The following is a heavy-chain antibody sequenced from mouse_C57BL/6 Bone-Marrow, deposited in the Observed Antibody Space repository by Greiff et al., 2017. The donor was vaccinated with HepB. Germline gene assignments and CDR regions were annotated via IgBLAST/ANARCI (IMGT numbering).Heavy chain of an antibody. CDR3: ARCYYSNLYYFDY. J-gene: IGHJ2*01. Sequence: VQLQQPGAELVKPGASVKLSCKASGYTFTSYWMHWVKQRPGRGLEWIGRIDPNSGGTKYNEKFKSKATLTVDKPSSTAYIQLSSLTSEDSAVYYCARCYYSNLYYFDYWGQGTTLTVSS. V-gene: IGHV1-72*01. D-gene: IGHD2-5*01. CDR2: IDPNSGGT. CDR1: GYTFTSYW.